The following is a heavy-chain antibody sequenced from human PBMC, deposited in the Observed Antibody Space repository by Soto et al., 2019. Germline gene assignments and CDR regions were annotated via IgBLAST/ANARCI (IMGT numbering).Heavy chain of an antibody. D-gene: IGHD1-7*01. J-gene: IGHJ4*02. CDR1: GGSVSSNSYS. Sequence: SETLSLTCTVSGGSVSSNSYSWGWIRQSPGKGLEWIATIYSAENTYYHPSLLSRVTISVDTSKNQFSLKLSSVTAADTAVYYCARNILGGTTDYWGQGTLVTVSS. V-gene: IGHV4-39*01. CDR3: ARNILGGTTDY. CDR2: IYSAENT.